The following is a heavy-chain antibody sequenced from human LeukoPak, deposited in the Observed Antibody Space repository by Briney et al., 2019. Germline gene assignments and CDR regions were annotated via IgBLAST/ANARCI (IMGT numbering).Heavy chain of an antibody. J-gene: IGHJ3*02. Sequence: GGSLRLSCAASGFTFSSYGMHWVRQAPGKGLEWVAVISYDGSNKYYADSVKGRFTISRDNAKNSLYLQMNSLRAEDTALYYCAKDIIPGEPAGVAFDIWGQGTMVTVSS. V-gene: IGHV3-30*18. CDR1: GFTFSSYG. CDR3: AKDIIPGEPAGVAFDI. CDR2: ISYDGSNK. D-gene: IGHD3-16*01.